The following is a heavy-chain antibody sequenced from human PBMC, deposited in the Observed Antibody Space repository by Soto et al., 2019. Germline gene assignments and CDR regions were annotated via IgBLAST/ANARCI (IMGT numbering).Heavy chain of an antibody. CDR3: AKLVVTQMPYYYYGLDV. D-gene: IGHD2-21*02. V-gene: IGHV3-23*01. Sequence: EVQLLESGGGLVQPGGSLRLSCGVSGFTFSNYAMSWVRQAPGKGLEWVSAINIGGDSTYYADSVKGRFTISRDNSKNTLYLQMNSLRAEDKAVYYCAKLVVTQMPYYYYGLDVWGQGNTGTVSS. CDR2: INIGGDST. CDR1: GFTFSNYA. J-gene: IGHJ6*02.